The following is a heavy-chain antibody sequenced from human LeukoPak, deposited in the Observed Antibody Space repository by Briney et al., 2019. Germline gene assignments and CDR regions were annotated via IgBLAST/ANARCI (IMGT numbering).Heavy chain of an antibody. CDR3: ASTELYYDSSGYSPIDFDY. V-gene: IGHV1-18*01. J-gene: IGHJ4*02. Sequence: ASVKVSCKASGYTFTSYGISWVRQAPGQGLEWMGWISAYNGNTNYAQKLQGRVTMTTDTSTSTAYMELRSLRSDDTAVYYFASTELYYDSSGYSPIDFDYWGQGTLVTVSS. CDR2: ISAYNGNT. D-gene: IGHD3-22*01. CDR1: GYTFTSYG.